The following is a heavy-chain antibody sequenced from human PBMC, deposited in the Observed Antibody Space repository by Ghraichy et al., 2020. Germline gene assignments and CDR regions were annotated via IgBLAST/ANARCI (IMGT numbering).Heavy chain of an antibody. V-gene: IGHV3-21*01. CDR3: ARTDILTGRDYFDY. D-gene: IGHD3-9*01. Sequence: GGSLRLSCAASGFTFSSYSMNWVRQAPGKGLEWVSSISSSSSYIYYADSVKGRFTISRDNAKNSLYLQMNSLRAEDTAVYYCARTDILTGRDYFDYWGQGTLVTVSS. CDR2: ISSSSSYI. J-gene: IGHJ4*02. CDR1: GFTFSSYS.